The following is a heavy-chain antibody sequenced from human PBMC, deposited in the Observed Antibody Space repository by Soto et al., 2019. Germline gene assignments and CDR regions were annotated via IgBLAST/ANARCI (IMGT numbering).Heavy chain of an antibody. Sequence: QVQLQESGPGLVKPSQTLSLTCTVSGGSISSGDYYWSWIRQPPGKGLEWIGYIYYSGSTYYNPSLKSRVTISVDTSKNQFSLKLSSVTAADTAVYYCARGQESEYYYDSSGYFLFWGQGTLVTVSS. V-gene: IGHV4-30-4*01. J-gene: IGHJ4*02. CDR3: ARGQESEYYYDSSGYFLF. D-gene: IGHD3-22*01. CDR2: IYYSGST. CDR1: GGSISSGDYY.